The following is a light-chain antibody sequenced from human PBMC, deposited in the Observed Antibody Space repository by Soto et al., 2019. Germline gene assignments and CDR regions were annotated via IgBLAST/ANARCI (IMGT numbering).Light chain of an antibody. CDR3: QKYNSAPWT. V-gene: IGKV1-27*01. CDR2: SAS. J-gene: IGKJ1*01. CDR1: QGIRNY. Sequence: DIQMTQSPSSLSASVGDRVTITCRASQGIRNYLAWYQQKPGKVPKLLIYSASTLQSGVPSRFSGSGSGTDFTLTISSLHPEDFATYYGQKYNSAPWTFGQGTKVEIK.